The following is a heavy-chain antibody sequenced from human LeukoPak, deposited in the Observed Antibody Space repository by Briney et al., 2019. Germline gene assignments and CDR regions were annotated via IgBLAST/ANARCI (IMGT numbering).Heavy chain of an antibody. J-gene: IGHJ5*02. CDR2: IIPILGIA. CDR1: GGTFSSYA. CDR3: ARDDRIAVAGTYWFDP. Sequence: SVKVSCKASGGTFSSYAISWVRQAPGQGLEWMGRIIPILGIANYAQEFQGRVTITADKSTSTAYMELSSLRSEDTAVYYCARDDRIAVAGTYWFDPWGQGTLVTVSS. V-gene: IGHV1-69*04. D-gene: IGHD6-19*01.